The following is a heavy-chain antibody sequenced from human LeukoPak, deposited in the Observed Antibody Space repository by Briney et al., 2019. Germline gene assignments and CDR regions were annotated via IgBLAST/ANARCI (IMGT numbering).Heavy chain of an antibody. J-gene: IGHJ4*02. CDR3: ERGYDFWSGPDY. D-gene: IGHD3-3*01. Sequence: SETLSLTCTVSGGSISSYYWSWIRQPPGKGLEWIGYIYYSGSTNYNPSLKSRVTISVDTSKNQFSLKLSSVTAADTAVCYCERGYDFWSGPDYWGQGTLVTVSS. CDR1: GGSISSYY. CDR2: IYYSGST. V-gene: IGHV4-59*01.